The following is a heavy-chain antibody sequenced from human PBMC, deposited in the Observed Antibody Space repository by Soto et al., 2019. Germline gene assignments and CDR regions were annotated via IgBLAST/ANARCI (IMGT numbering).Heavy chain of an antibody. CDR3: AREDSIIIPAVSDF. V-gene: IGHV3-21*01. Sequence: GSLRLSCTVSGFAFNNYGINWVRQAPGKGLEWVSSISKSDYTYYSDSVKGRFAISRDNAKSSVSLQMNTLRVEDTAVYYCAREDSIIIPAVSDFWGQGTLVTVSS. CDR2: ISKSDYT. J-gene: IGHJ4*02. D-gene: IGHD2-2*01. CDR1: GFAFNNYG.